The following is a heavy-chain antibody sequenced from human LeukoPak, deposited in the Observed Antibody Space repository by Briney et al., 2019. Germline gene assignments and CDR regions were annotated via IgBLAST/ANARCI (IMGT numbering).Heavy chain of an antibody. V-gene: IGHV5-51*01. D-gene: IGHD3-9*01. CDR3: ARGDVLAGYNWFDA. Sequence: GESLKISCKGSGYSFTSYWIGWVRQMPGKGLEWMGIIHPGDSDTRYSQYFQGQVTISADKSITTAYLQWSSLKASDTAIYYCARGDVLAGYNWFDAWGQGTLVTVYS. CDR2: IHPGDSDT. CDR1: GYSFTSYW. J-gene: IGHJ5*02.